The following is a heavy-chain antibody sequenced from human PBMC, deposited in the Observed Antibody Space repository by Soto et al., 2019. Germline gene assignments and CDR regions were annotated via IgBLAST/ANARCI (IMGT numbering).Heavy chain of an antibody. CDR3: AKALYVDKARIYYYYGMDV. D-gene: IGHD5-18*01. V-gene: IGHV3-43*01. Sequence: GGSLRLSCAASGFTFDDYTMHWVRQAPGKGLEWVSLISWDGGSTYYADSVKGRFTISRDNSKNSLYLQMNSLRTEDTDLYYCAKALYVDKARIYYYYGMDVWGQGTTVTVSS. J-gene: IGHJ6*02. CDR2: ISWDGGST. CDR1: GFTFDDYT.